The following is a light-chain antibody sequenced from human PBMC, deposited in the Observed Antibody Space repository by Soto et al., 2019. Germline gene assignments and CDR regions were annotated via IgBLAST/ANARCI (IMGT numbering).Light chain of an antibody. CDR1: QSVSSY. J-gene: IGKJ5*01. V-gene: IGKV3-11*01. CDR2: DAS. CDR3: QQRSNWPPIT. Sequence: EIVLTQSPATLSLSPGERATLSCRASQSVSSYLAWYQQKPGPAPRLLIYDASTRATGNPARFSGSGSGTDFTHTISSLEPEDLAVYYCQQRSNWPPITFGQGTRLEIK.